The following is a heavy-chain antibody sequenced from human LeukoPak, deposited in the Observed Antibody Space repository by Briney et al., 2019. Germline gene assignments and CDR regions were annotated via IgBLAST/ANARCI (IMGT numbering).Heavy chain of an antibody. D-gene: IGHD2-2*03. V-gene: IGHV3-30*02. J-gene: IGHJ4*02. CDR2: IRYDETNK. CDR3: AKSQRGYCSSTSCYGDY. CDR1: GFSFSSFG. Sequence: GGSLRLSCAASGFSFSSFGMHWVRQAPGKGLEWVAFIRYDETNKFYADSVKGRFTISRDNSNNTLYLQMNSLRAEDSAVYHCAKSQRGYCSSTSCYGDYRGQGTLVTVSS.